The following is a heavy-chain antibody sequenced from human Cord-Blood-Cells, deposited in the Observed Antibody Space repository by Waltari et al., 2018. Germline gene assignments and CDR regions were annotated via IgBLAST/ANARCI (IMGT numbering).Heavy chain of an antibody. J-gene: IGHJ6*02. CDR3: ARWYNWNYGPQRGMDV. Sequence: QVQLVESGGGVVQPGRSRRLYCAGSGFTFRISGMHGVRQDHGKGLEWVAVIWYDGSNKYYADSVKGRFTISRDNSKNTLYLQMNSLRAEDTAVYYCARWYNWNYGPQRGMDVWGQGTTVTVSS. V-gene: IGHV3-33*01. CDR1: GFTFRISG. CDR2: IWYDGSNK. D-gene: IGHD1-7*01.